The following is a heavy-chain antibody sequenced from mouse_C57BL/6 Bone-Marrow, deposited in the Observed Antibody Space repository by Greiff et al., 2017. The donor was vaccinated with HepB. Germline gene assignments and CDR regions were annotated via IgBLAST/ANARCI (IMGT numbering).Heavy chain of an antibody. CDR1: GYSITSGYY. CDR3: AREGWLLRFAY. D-gene: IGHD2-3*01. CDR2: ISYDGSN. V-gene: IGHV3-6*01. J-gene: IGHJ3*01. Sequence: EVQLVESGPGLVKPSQSLSLTCSVTGYSITSGYYWNWIRQFPGNKLEWMGYISYDGSNNYNPSLKNRISITRDTSKNQFFLKLNSVTTEDTATYYCAREGWLLRFAYWGQGTLVTVSA.